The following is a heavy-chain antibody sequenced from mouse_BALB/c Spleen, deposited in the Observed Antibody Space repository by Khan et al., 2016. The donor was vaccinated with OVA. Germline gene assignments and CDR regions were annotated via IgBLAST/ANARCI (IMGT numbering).Heavy chain of an antibody. Sequence: VQLQQPGAEFVKPGASVKLSCTASGFNIKDTYMPWVKQRPEQGLEWIGTIDPANGNTKFDPKLQGKATIKTDTSSNTAYLQLSSLTSEDTAVYYCATLGVYAVDYWGQGTSVTVSS. CDR2: IDPANGNT. J-gene: IGHJ4*01. V-gene: IGHV14-3*02. CDR3: ATLGVYAVDY. CDR1: GFNIKDTY.